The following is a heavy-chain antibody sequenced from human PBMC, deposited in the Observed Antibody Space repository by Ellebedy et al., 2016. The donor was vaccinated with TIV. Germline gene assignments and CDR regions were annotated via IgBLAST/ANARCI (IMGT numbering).Heavy chain of an antibody. CDR2: INANGVSI. D-gene: IGHD3-10*01. CDR1: GFSFSDYG. CDR3: ASSRYHYYLGNTIFAY. J-gene: IGHJ4*02. V-gene: IGHV3-23*01. Sequence: GESLKISCVASGFSFSDYGMHWVRQAPGKGLEWVSGINANGVSIAYADSVKGRFTISRDNSKDTLFLQMNSLRAEDTAVYYCASSRYHYYLGNTIFAYWGQGALVTVSS.